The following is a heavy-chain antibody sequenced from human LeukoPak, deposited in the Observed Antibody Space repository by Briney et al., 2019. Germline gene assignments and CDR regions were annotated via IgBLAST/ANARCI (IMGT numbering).Heavy chain of an antibody. CDR3: TTDWSYQANAFDI. CDR1: GFTFSNYA. V-gene: IGHV3-15*01. J-gene: IGHJ3*02. D-gene: IGHD1-26*01. CDR2: IKSKTDGGTT. Sequence: GGSLRLSCEASGFTFSNYAMSWVHQAPGKGLEWVGRIKSKTDGGTTDYAAPVKGRFTISRDDSKNTLYLQMNSLKTEDTAVHYCTTDWSYQANAFDIWGQGTMVTVSS.